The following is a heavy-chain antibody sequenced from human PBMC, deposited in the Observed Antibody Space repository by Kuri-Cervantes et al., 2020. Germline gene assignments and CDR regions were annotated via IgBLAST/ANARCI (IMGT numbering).Heavy chain of an antibody. J-gene: IGHJ6*03. CDR3: ARIRGSSSWYGAGYYYYMDV. D-gene: IGHD6-13*01. V-gene: IGHV2-5*05. CDR2: IYWDDDK. Sequence: SGPTLVKPTQTLTLTCTFSGFSLNTRGVGVGWIRQPPGKALEWLALIYWDDDKRYGPSLEKRLTITKDASKNQVVLTMTNMDPVDTATYYCARIRGSSSWYGAGYYYYMDVWGKGTTVTVSS. CDR1: GFSLNTRGVG.